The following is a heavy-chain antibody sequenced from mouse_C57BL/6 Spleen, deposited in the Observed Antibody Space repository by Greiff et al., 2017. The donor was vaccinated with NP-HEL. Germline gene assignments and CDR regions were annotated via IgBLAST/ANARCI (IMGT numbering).Heavy chain of an antibody. CDR1: GYAFSSSW. CDR2: IYPGDGDT. J-gene: IGHJ1*03. CDR3: AREPLLLLRYFDV. V-gene: IGHV1-82*01. Sequence: QVQLQQSGPELVKPGASVKISCKASGYAFSSSWMNWVKQRPGKGLEWIGRIYPGDGDTNYNGKFKGKATLTADKSSSTAYMQLSSLTSEDSAVYFCAREPLLLLRYFDVWGTGTTVTVSS. D-gene: IGHD1-1*01.